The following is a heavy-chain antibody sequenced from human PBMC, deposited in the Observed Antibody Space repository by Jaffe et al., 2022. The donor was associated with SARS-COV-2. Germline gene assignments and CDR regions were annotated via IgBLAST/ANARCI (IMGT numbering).Heavy chain of an antibody. CDR1: GFSLSTSGVG. D-gene: IGHD6-13*01. CDR2: IYWDDDK. J-gene: IGHJ5*02. Sequence: QITLKESGPTLVKPTQTLTLTCTFSGFSLSTSGVGVGWIRQPPGKALEWLALIYWDDDKRYSPSLKSRLTITKDTSKNQVVLTLANMDPVDTATYYCAHTLGIISPGGTYGNWFDPWGQGTLVTVSS. CDR3: AHTLGIISPGGTYGNWFDP. V-gene: IGHV2-5*02.